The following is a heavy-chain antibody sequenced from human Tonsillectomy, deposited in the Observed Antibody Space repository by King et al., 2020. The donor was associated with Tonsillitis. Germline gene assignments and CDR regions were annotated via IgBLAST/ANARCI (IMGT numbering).Heavy chain of an antibody. D-gene: IGHD2-8*01. Sequence: VQLVESGGGVVQPGRSLRLSCAASGFTFTNYAMHWVRQAPGKGLEWVALISYDGSHKYYADSVKGRFTISRDNSKNTLYLQMSSLTAEDTAVYYCARGYCTNGGCPRGDHWGQGTLVTVSS. CDR1: GFTFTNYA. J-gene: IGHJ4*02. CDR2: ISYDGSHK. CDR3: ARGYCTNGGCPRGDH. V-gene: IGHV3-30-3*01.